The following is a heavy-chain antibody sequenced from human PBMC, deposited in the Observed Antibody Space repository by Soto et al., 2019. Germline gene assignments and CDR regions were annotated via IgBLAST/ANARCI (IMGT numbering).Heavy chain of an antibody. D-gene: IGHD6-13*01. V-gene: IGHV2-5*02. CDR1: GFSLSTTGVG. Sequence: QITLKETGPTLAKPTQTITLTYTFSGFSLSTTGVGVGWIRQPPGKALEWLAVIYWVDDMRYSPSLKSRLTITKDTSRKQEVLTMTLMDPGDTATDCCAHRRRAAATYILEIWGQGTMVTVSS. J-gene: IGHJ3*02. CDR3: AHRRRAAATYILEI. CDR2: IYWVDDM.